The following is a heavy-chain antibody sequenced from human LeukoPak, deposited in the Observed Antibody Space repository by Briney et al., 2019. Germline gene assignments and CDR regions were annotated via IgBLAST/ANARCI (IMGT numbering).Heavy chain of an antibody. J-gene: IGHJ5*02. CDR2: IYTSGST. CDR1: GGSISSYY. CDR3: ARDAVVGATPWFDP. D-gene: IGHD1-26*01. V-gene: IGHV4-4*07. Sequence: SETLSLTCTVSGGSISSYYWSWIRQPAGKGLEWIGRIYTSGSTNYNPSLKCRVTMSVDTSKNQFSLKLSSVTAADTAVYYCARDAVVGATPWFDPWGQGTLVTVSS.